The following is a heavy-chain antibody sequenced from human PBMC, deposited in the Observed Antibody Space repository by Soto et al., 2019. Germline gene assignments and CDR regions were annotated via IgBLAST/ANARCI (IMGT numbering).Heavy chain of an antibody. CDR3: AKPLEYTPSDGMDV. D-gene: IGHD2-2*02. V-gene: IGHV3-30*18. CDR2: ISYDGRDE. J-gene: IGHJ6*02. Sequence: GGSLRLSCAASGFTFRSFGMHWVRQAPGKGLEWVALISYDGRDEYYADSVKGRFTVSRDNSKNTLYLQMNSLQVEDTAIYYCAKPLEYTPSDGMDVWGQGTTVTVSS. CDR1: GFTFRSFG.